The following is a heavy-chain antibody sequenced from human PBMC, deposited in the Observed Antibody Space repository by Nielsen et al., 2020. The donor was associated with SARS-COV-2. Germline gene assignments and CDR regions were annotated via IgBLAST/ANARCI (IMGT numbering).Heavy chain of an antibody. CDR2: IYYIGST. CDR3: ARGRFYDSSGYYSDY. CDR1: GGSVSSYY. D-gene: IGHD3-22*01. J-gene: IGHJ4*02. Sequence: SETLSLTCTVSGGSVSSYYWSWIRQSPGKGLEWIGYIYYIGSTDYNPSLKSRVTISVDTSKNQFSLKLTSVTAADTAVYYCARGRFYDSSGYYSDYWGQGTLVTVSS. V-gene: IGHV4-59*02.